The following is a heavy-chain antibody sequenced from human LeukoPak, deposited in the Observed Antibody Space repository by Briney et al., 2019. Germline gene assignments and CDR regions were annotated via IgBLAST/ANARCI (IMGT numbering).Heavy chain of an antibody. J-gene: IGHJ4*02. CDR3: ARARWGIAVVLDY. CDR1: GGSISSYY. CDR2: IYYSGST. Sequence: SETLSLTCTVSGGSISSYYWSWIRQPPGKGLEWIGYIYYSGSTNYKSSLKSRVTISVDTSKNQFSLKLSSVTAADTAVYYCARARWGIAVVLDYWGQGTLVTVSS. D-gene: IGHD6-19*01. V-gene: IGHV4-59*12.